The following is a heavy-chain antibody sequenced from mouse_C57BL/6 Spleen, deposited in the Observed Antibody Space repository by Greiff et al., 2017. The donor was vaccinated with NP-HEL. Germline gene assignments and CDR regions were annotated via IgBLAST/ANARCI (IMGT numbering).Heavy chain of an antibody. CDR3: FGSYCYPAMDY. CDR1: GYSFTDYN. CDR2: INPNYGTT. J-gene: IGHJ4*01. V-gene: IGHV1-39*01. Sequence: EVKLQQSGPELVKPGASVKISCKASGYSFTDYNMNWVKQSHGQSLEWIGVINPNYGTTSYNQKFKGKATLTVDQSSSTAYMQLNSLTSEYSAVYYCFGSYCYPAMDYWGQGTSVTVSS. D-gene: IGHD2-12*01.